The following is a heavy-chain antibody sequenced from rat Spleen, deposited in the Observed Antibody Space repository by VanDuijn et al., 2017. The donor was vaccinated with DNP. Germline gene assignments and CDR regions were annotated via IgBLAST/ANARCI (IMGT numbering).Heavy chain of an antibody. J-gene: IGHJ3*01. CDR2: ISPSGDST. CDR3: ARPPYYYSSYIYVSCFAY. CDR1: GFTFSNYD. Sequence: EVQLVESGGDLVQPGRSLKLSCAASGFTFSNYDMAWVRQAPTKGLEWVASISPSGDSTYYRDSVKGRFTVSRDNTKSRLFLQMDSLRSDDTATYYCARPPYYYSSYIYVSCFAYWGQGTLVTVSS. V-gene: IGHV5S23*01. D-gene: IGHD1-2*01.